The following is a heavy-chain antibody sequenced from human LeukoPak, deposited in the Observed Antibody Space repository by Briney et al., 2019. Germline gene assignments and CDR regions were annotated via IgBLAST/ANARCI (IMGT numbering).Heavy chain of an antibody. CDR1: GGSFSGYY. CDR3: AKVVGATLYYFDY. Sequence: PSETLSLTCAVYGGSFSGYYWSWIRQPPGKGLEWIGEINHSGSTNYNPSLKSRVTISVDTSKNQFSLKLSSVTAADTAVYYCAKVVGATLYYFDYWGQGTLVTVSS. CDR2: INHSGST. V-gene: IGHV4-34*01. J-gene: IGHJ4*02. D-gene: IGHD1-26*01.